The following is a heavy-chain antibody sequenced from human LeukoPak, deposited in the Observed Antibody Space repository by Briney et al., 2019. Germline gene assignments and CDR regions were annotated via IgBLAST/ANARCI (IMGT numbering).Heavy chain of an antibody. CDR3: ARDGIMRPNCSSTSCYAFYYYYMDV. CDR1: GGSISSGDYY. D-gene: IGHD2-2*01. V-gene: IGHV4-30-4*08. CDR2: IYYSGGT. J-gene: IGHJ6*03. Sequence: SQTLSLTCTVSGGSISSGDYYWSWIRQPPGKGLEWIGYIYYSGGTYYNPSLKSRVTISVDTSKNQFSLKLSSVTAADTAVYYCARDGIMRPNCSSTSCYAFYYYYMDVWGKGTTVTVSS.